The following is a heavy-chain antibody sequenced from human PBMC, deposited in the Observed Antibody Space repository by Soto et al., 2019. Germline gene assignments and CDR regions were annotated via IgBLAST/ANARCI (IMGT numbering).Heavy chain of an antibody. CDR2: ISAYNGNT. CDR1: GYTFTSYG. Sequence: ASVKVSCKASGYTFTSYGISWVRQAPGQGLEWMGWISAYNGNTNYAQKPQGRVTMTTDTSTSTAYMELRSLRSDDTAVYYCARDEAVAVPTWFDPWGQGTLVTVSS. J-gene: IGHJ5*02. D-gene: IGHD6-19*01. CDR3: ARDEAVAVPTWFDP. V-gene: IGHV1-18*01.